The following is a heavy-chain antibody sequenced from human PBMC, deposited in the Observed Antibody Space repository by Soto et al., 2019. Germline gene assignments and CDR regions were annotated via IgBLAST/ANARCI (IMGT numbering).Heavy chain of an antibody. CDR1: GGSISSYY. D-gene: IGHD6-19*01. CDR2: IYYSGST. Sequence: QVQLQESGPGLVKPSETLSLTCTVSGGSISSYYWSWIRQPPGKGLEWIGYIYYSGSTNYNPSLKSRVTISVDTSKNQFSLKLSSATAADTAVYYCARGIPVAGPQASFDYWGQGTLVTVSS. J-gene: IGHJ4*02. CDR3: ARGIPVAGPQASFDY. V-gene: IGHV4-59*01.